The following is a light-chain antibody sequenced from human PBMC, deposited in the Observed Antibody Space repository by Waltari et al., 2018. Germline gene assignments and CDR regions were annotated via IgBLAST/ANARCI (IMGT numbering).Light chain of an antibody. CDR1: QSVLYSSNNKNY. CDR3: QQYYSTLLT. CDR2: WAS. Sequence: QSVLYSSNNKNYLAWYQQKPGQPPKLLIYWASTRESGVPDRFSGSGSGTDFTLTISSLQAEDVAVYYCQQYYSTLLTFGGGTKVEIK. V-gene: IGKV4-1*01. J-gene: IGKJ4*01.